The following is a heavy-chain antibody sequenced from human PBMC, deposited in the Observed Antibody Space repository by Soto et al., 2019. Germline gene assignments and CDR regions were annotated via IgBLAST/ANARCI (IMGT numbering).Heavy chain of an antibody. D-gene: IGHD6-13*01. V-gene: IGHV3-30*18. CDR1: GFTFSSYG. CDR3: AKDQSSSWYVYYYYGMDV. Sequence: LRLSCAASGFTFSSYGMHWVRQAPGKGLEWVAVISYDGSNKYYADSVKGRFTISRDNSKNTLYLQMNSLRAEDTAVYYCAKDQSSSWYVYYYYGMDVWGQGTTVTVSS. J-gene: IGHJ6*02. CDR2: ISYDGSNK.